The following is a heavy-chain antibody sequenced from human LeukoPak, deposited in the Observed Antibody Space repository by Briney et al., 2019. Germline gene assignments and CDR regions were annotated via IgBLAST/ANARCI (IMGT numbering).Heavy chain of an antibody. V-gene: IGHV3-7*04. J-gene: IGHJ3*01. CDR1: ASDFSDQY. CDR2: IKQDGSGK. Sequence: GGSLRLSCAASASDFSDQYMDWVRQAPGKGLEWVANIKQDGSGKYYVDSVKGRFTITRDNAKKALYLEMNSLRVEDTALYYCARENYYDSSGNDAFDVWGQGTMVTVSS. CDR3: ARENYYDSSGNDAFDV. D-gene: IGHD3-22*01.